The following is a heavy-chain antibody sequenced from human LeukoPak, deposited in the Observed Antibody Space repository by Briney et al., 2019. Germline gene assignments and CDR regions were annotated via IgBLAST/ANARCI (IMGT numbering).Heavy chain of an antibody. D-gene: IGHD2-2*01. CDR2: ISYDGSNK. CDR1: GFTFSSYG. Sequence: GRSLRLSCAASGFTFSSYGMHWVRQAPGKGLEWVAVISYDGSNKYYADSVKGRFTISRDNSKNTLYLQMNSLRAEDTAVYYCAKEGPTALGVPGHYGMDVWGKGTTVTVSS. CDR3: AKEGPTALGVPGHYGMDV. V-gene: IGHV3-30*18. J-gene: IGHJ6*04.